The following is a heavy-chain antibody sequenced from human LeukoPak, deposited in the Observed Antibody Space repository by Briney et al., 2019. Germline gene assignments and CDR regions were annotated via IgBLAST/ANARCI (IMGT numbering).Heavy chain of an antibody. J-gene: IGHJ4*02. D-gene: IGHD1-26*01. Sequence: GGTLRLSCAASGFTFDVYAMHGVRQAPGKGLEWVSGISWNSGSIVYADSVKRRFTTSRDNAKNSLYLQMNSLSAEDTALYYCARVHRSGNYQLDYWGQGTLVTVSS. CDR1: GFTFDVYA. CDR2: ISWNSGSI. CDR3: ARVHRSGNYQLDY. V-gene: IGHV3-9*01.